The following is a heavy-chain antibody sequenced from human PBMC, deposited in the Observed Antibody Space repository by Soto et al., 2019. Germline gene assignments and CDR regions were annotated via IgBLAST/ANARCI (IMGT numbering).Heavy chain of an antibody. CDR2: ISNDGSNK. Sequence: QVQLVESGGGVVQPGRSLRLSCVVSGLTFSSYGMHWVRQAPGKGLEWVAFISNDGSNKYYSDSVKGRFTISRDNSKNTLYLQRNSLRAEDTAVFFCAKDIRWNDDEYYFDFWGQGTLVTVSS. J-gene: IGHJ4*02. CDR1: GLTFSSYG. CDR3: AKDIRWNDDEYYFDF. D-gene: IGHD1-1*01. V-gene: IGHV3-30*18.